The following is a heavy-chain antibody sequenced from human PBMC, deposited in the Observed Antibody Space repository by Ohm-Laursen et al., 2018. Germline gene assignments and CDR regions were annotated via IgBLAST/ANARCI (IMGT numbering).Heavy chain of an antibody. V-gene: IGHV1-58*02. J-gene: IGHJ3*02. CDR1: GYTFTSYY. CDR2: IVIGSGNT. CDR3: AADMRVVTDAFDI. D-gene: IGHD3-3*01. Sequence: SVKVSCKASGYTFTSYYMHWVRQAPGHGLEWIGWIVIGSGNTNYAQKFQERVTITTDMSTSTAYMELSSLRSEDTAVYYCAADMRVVTDAFDIWGQGTMVTVSS.